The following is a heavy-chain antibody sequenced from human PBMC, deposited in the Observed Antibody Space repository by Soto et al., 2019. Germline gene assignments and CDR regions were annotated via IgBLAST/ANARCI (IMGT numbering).Heavy chain of an antibody. Sequence: SETLSLTCSVSGGSISGHYCTWSRHSPLKGLEWIGYIFYSGSTNYNPSLKSRVTISVDMSTSTAYMELSSLRSEDTAVYYCAASGGTGYYDFDYWGQGTLVTVSS. J-gene: IGHJ4*02. CDR3: AASGGTGYYDFDY. V-gene: IGHV4-59*03. D-gene: IGHD3-9*01. CDR1: GGSISGHY. CDR2: IFYSGST.